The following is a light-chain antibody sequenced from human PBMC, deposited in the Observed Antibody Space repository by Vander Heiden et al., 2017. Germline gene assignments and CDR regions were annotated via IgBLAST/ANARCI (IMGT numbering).Light chain of an antibody. Sequence: DIQLTQSPSSLSASVGHRVTITCRASQGISSYLAWYQQKPGKAPKLLIYAASTLQSGVPSRFSGSGSGTEFTLTISSLQPEDFATYYCQQLNSYPRTFGQGTKLEIK. CDR3: QQLNSYPRT. CDR1: QGISSY. V-gene: IGKV1-9*01. J-gene: IGKJ2*01. CDR2: AAS.